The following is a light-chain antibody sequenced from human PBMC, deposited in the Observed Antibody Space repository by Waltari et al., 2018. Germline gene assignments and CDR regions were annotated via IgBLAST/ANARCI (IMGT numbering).Light chain of an antibody. Sequence: DIVMTQSPDSLAVSLGERAPIHCNSSQSVLYSSNNKNYLAWYPQKPGQPPKLLICWASIRESGVPDRFSGSGSGTDFTLTISSLQAEDVAVYYCQQYYSTPPTFGQGTKVEIK. CDR1: QSVLYSSNNKNY. CDR3: QQYYSTPPT. V-gene: IGKV4-1*01. CDR2: WAS. J-gene: IGKJ1*01.